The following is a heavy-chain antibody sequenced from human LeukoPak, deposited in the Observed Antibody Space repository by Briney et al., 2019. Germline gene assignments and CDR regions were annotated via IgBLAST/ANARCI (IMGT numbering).Heavy chain of an antibody. D-gene: IGHD5-24*01. Sequence: PGGSLRLSCAASGFTFSSYGMHWVRQAPGKGLEWVAVISYDGSNKYYADSVKGRFTISRDNAKNSLYLQMNSLRAEDTAVYYCASPRDGYNYRWDYWGQGTLVTVSS. V-gene: IGHV3-30*03. CDR2: ISYDGSNK. CDR3: ASPRDGYNYRWDY. J-gene: IGHJ4*02. CDR1: GFTFSSYG.